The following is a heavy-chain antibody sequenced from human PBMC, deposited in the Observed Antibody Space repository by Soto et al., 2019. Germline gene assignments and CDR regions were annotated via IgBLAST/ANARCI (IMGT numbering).Heavy chain of an antibody. V-gene: IGHV1-69*01. CDR3: ARPRRDGYNHRTPFDY. CDR2: IIPIFGTA. D-gene: IGHD5-12*01. Sequence: QVQLVQSGAEVKKPGSSVKVSCKASGGTFSSYAISWVRQAPGQGLEWMGGIIPIFGTANYAQEFQGRVTITADESTSTAYMELSSLRSEDTAVYYCARPRRDGYNHRTPFDYWGQGTLVTVSS. CDR1: GGTFSSYA. J-gene: IGHJ4*02.